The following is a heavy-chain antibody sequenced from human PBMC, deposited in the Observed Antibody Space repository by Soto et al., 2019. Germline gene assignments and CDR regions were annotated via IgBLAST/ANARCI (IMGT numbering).Heavy chain of an antibody. Sequence: SVKVSCKASGDMFDTYTITWMRQAPGRGLEWVGGIIPRSAKSNYAQKFEGRVTITADESTSTAYMELSSLRSEDTAVYYCARSPRNWGFDYWGLGTLVTVSS. V-gene: IGHV1-69*13. J-gene: IGHJ4*02. CDR1: GDMFDTYT. CDR2: IIPRSAKS. CDR3: ARSPRNWGFDY. D-gene: IGHD7-27*01.